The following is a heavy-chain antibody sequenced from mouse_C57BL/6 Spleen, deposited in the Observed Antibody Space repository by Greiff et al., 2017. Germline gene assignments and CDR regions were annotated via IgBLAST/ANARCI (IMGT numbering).Heavy chain of an antibody. V-gene: IGHV5-4*01. D-gene: IGHD2-3*01. CDR1: GFTFSSYA. CDR3: ARDRYEVDY. Sequence: EVTVVESGGGLVKPGGSLKLSCAASGFTFSSYAMSWVRQTPEKRLEWVATISDGGSYTYYPDNVKGRFTISRDNAKNNLYLQMSHLKSEDTAMYYCARDRYEVDYWGQGTSVTVSS. CDR2: ISDGGSYT. J-gene: IGHJ4*01.